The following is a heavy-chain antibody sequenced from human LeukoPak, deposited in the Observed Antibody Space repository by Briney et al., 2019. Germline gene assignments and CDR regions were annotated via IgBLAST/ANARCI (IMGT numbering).Heavy chain of an antibody. CDR1: GGTFSSYA. CDR2: IIPIFGTA. J-gene: IGHJ4*02. D-gene: IGHD3-9*01. CDR3: AKDPYDILTGYYSRPFDY. V-gene: IGHV1-69*13. Sequence: SVEVSCKASGGTFSSYAISWVRQAPGQGLEWMGGIIPIFGTANYAQKFQGRVTITADESTSTAYMELSSLRSEDTAVYYCAKDPYDILTGYYSRPFDYWGQGTLVTVSS.